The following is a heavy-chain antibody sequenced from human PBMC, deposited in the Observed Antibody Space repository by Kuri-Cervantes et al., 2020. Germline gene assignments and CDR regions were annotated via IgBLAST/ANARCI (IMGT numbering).Heavy chain of an antibody. Sequence: GESLKISCVTSGFTFSSYSMSWVRQAPGKGLEWISGFGNRGDSTYYADAVKGRFTISRDNSKNTLYLQMNSLRAEDTAVYYCAKDVYGSGSSYYFDYWGQGTLVTVSS. D-gene: IGHD3-10*01. CDR2: FGNRGDST. CDR3: AKDVYGSGSSYYFDY. V-gene: IGHV3-23*01. CDR1: GFTFSSYS. J-gene: IGHJ4*02.